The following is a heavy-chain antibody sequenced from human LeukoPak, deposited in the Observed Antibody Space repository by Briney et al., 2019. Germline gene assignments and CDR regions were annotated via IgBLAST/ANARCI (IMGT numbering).Heavy chain of an antibody. D-gene: IGHD4-23*01. CDR2: IYYSGST. CDR3: ARHLNSGGNSPLVY. V-gene: IGHV4-39*01. CDR1: GDSITSTPYY. J-gene: IGHJ4*02. Sequence: SETLSLTCTVSGDSITSTPYYWGWIRQSPGKRLEWIGIIYYSGSTYYNPSLKSRVTMSVDTSKNQFSLKLNSVTAADTAVYFCARHLNSGGNSPLVYWGQGTLVTVSS.